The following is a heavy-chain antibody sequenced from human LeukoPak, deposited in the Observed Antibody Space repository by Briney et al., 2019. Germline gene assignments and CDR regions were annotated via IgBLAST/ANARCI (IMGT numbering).Heavy chain of an antibody. CDR3: ARDEPGGRATTNDY. D-gene: IGHD1-26*01. CDR1: GFTFSSFA. CDR2: ISGTSGSI. V-gene: IGHV3-48*01. Sequence: PGGSLRLSCAASGFTFSSFAMNGVRRAPGKGWEGVAYISGTSGSIYYADSVKGRFSIARDNAKNSLYLQMNSLRAEDTAVYYCARDEPGGRATTNDYWGQGTLVTVSS. J-gene: IGHJ4*02.